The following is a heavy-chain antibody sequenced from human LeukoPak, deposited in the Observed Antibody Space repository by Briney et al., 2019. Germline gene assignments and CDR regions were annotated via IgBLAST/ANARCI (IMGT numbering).Heavy chain of an antibody. D-gene: IGHD3-10*01. CDR3: ARGGETQYYYGSGRLDY. V-gene: IGHV1-69*05. Sequence: SVNVSCKASGGTFSSYAISWVRQAPGQGLEWMGRIIPIFGTANYAQKFQGRVTITTDESTSTAYMELSSLRSEDTAVYYCARGGETQYYYGSGRLDYWGQGTLVTVSS. CDR2: IIPIFGTA. J-gene: IGHJ4*02. CDR1: GGTFSSYA.